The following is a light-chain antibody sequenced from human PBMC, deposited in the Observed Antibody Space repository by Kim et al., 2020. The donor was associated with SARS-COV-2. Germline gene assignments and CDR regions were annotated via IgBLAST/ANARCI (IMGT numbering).Light chain of an antibody. CDR3: SSNTSSSTVV. CDR2: EVS. Sequence: GQSVTISCTLTSSDVGSYNRVFWYQQPPGTAPKPMFYEVSHRPSGVPDRFSGSKSGNTASLTISGLQAEDEADYYCSSNTSSSTVVVGGGTQLTVL. V-gene: IGLV2-18*02. CDR1: SSDVGSYNR. J-gene: IGLJ2*01.